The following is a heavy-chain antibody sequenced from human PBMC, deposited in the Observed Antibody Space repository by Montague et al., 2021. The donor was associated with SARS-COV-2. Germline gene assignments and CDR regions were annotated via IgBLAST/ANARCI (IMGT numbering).Heavy chain of an antibody. CDR2: IYDTGII. J-gene: IGHJ3*01. Sequence: SETLSLTCSVSGASVTSDSWGWIRQTPGKGLEWIAYIYDTGIINYHPSLRSRTTIAVDTSKNQLSLKLTSLSAADTAVYFCARERGGRDIFALWGQGTMVTVSS. CDR1: GASVTSDS. V-gene: IGHV4-59*02. CDR3: ARERGGRDIFAL. D-gene: IGHD3-9*01.